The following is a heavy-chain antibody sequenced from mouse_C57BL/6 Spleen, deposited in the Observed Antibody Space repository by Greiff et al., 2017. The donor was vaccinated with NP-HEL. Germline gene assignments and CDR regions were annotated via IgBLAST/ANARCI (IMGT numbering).Heavy chain of an antibody. J-gene: IGHJ1*03. CDR2: IYPGDGDT. CDR3: ARRGDTYWYFDV. Sequence: VQLQQSGAELVKPGASVKISCKASGYAFSSYWMNWVKQRPGKGLEWIGQIYPGDGDTNYNGKFKGKATLTADKSSSTAYMQLSSLTSEDSAVYCCARRGDTYWYFDVWGTGTTVTVSS. CDR1: GYAFSSYW. V-gene: IGHV1-80*01.